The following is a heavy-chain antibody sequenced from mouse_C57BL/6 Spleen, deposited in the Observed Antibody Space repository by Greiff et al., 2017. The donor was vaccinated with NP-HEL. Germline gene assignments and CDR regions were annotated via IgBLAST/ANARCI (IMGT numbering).Heavy chain of an antibody. CDR2: ISSGGSYT. Sequence: EVKLVESGGDLVKPGGSLKLSCAASGFTFSSYGMSWVRQTPDKRLEWVATISSGGSYTYYPDSVKGRFTISRDNAKNTLYLQMSSLKSEDTAMYYCARPPYDGYYDYFDYWGQGTTLTVSS. CDR3: ARPPYDGYYDYFDY. CDR1: GFTFSSYG. D-gene: IGHD2-3*01. V-gene: IGHV5-6*01. J-gene: IGHJ2*01.